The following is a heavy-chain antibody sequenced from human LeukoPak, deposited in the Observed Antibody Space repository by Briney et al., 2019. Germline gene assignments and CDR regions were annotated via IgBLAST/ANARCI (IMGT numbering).Heavy chain of an antibody. J-gene: IGHJ6*03. Sequence: GGSLRLSCAASGFTFDDYAMHWVRQAPGKGLEWVSLISWDGGSTYYADSVKGRFTISRDNSKNSLYLQMNSLRAEDTALYYCAKGGESSSYYYYMDVWGKGTTVTVSS. CDR3: AKGGESSSYYYYMDV. CDR1: GFTFDDYA. D-gene: IGHD6-13*01. CDR2: ISWDGGST. V-gene: IGHV3-43D*03.